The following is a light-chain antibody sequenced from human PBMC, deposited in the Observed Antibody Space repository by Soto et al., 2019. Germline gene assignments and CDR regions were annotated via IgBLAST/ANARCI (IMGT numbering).Light chain of an antibody. CDR1: SGHNSYA. CDR2: LNSDGSH. V-gene: IGLV4-69*01. Sequence: QLVLTQPPSASASLGASVKLTCTLSSGHNSYAIAWHQQQPEKGPRYLMKLNSDGSHSQGDGIPDRFSGSSSGAERYLTSSSLQSEDEADYYCQTWSTDIRVFGGGTQLTVL. J-gene: IGLJ3*02. CDR3: QTWSTDIRV.